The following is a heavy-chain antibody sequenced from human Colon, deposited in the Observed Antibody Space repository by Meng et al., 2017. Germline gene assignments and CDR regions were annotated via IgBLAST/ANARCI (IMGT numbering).Heavy chain of an antibody. CDR3: ARSGTRQIAATS. V-gene: IGHV4-31*03. Sequence: QVQLQESGPGLGKPSQTLPRTGTVSGGSISSGGYYWSWIRQQPGKGLEWIGYIYYSGSTCSNPSLKSRVTISVDSSKNQFSLNLTSVTAADTAVYFCARSGTRQIAATSWGQGTLVTVSS. J-gene: IGHJ5*02. D-gene: IGHD5-12*01. CDR1: GGSISSGGYY. CDR2: IYYSGST.